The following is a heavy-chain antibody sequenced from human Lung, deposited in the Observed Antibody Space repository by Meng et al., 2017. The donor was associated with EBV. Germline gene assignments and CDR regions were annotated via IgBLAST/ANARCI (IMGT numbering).Heavy chain of an antibody. Sequence: PLRDEGPGLVRPSQTLSRSCAVSGGSIGSGGYSWSWFRQHPGKGLEWIGYIYYPGSTFYNPSLKSRVTISVDTSKNQFSLKLISATAADTAVYYCAREAGRDGYATPKFDYWGQGTLVTVSS. D-gene: IGHD5-24*01. CDR1: GGSIGSGGYS. J-gene: IGHJ4*02. CDR3: AREAGRDGYATPKFDY. CDR2: IYYPGST. V-gene: IGHV4-31*11.